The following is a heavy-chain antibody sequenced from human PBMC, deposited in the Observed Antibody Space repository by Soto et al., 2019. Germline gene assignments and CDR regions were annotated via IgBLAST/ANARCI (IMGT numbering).Heavy chain of an antibody. CDR3: ARDMHAGFTHYFDP. CDR2: VFTSGST. J-gene: IGHJ5*02. CDR1: GVSISDSY. Sequence: SETLSLTCTVSGVSISDSYWAWIRQPAGKGLEWIGRVFTSGSTTYNPSLKSRVTMSVDASKRQFFLRLNSLTAADTAVYYCARDMHAGFTHYFDPWGQGTLVTVSS. V-gene: IGHV4-4*07. D-gene: IGHD1-26*01.